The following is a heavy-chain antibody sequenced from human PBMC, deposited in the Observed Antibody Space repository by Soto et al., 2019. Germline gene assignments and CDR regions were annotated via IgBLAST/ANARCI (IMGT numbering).Heavy chain of an antibody. CDR3: ARDQAYCSGGSCYSDHGMDV. Sequence: PWGSLRLSCAASGFTFSDYYMSWIRQAPGKGLEWVSYISSSSSYTNYADSVKGRFTISRDNAKNSLYLQMNSLRAEDTAVYYCARDQAYCSGGSCYSDHGMDVWGQGTTVTVSS. D-gene: IGHD2-15*01. CDR1: GFTFSDYY. J-gene: IGHJ6*02. V-gene: IGHV3-11*06. CDR2: ISSSSSYT.